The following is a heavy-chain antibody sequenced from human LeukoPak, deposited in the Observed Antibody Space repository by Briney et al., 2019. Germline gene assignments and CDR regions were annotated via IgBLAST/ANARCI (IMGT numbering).Heavy chain of an antibody. Sequence: GGSLSLSWAASGFSFSNYGRNWVRQPPGKGLEWVSGITGSGGSTYYAGSVKGRFTISRDNSKNTLYLQVNSLRAEDTAVYYCAKDDGLIMFSSWGQGTLVTVSS. J-gene: IGHJ5*02. CDR3: AKDDGLIMFSS. D-gene: IGHD3-16*01. CDR2: ITGSGGST. V-gene: IGHV3-23*01. CDR1: GFSFSNYG.